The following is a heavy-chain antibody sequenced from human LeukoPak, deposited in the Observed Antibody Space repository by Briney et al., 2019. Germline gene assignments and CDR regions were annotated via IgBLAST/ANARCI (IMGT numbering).Heavy chain of an antibody. CDR2: IYYSGST. CDR3: AREGYYYDSSGYRETKTDY. V-gene: IGHV4-59*12. Sequence: SETLSLTCTVSGGSISSYYWSWIRQPPGKGLEWIGYIYYSGSTNYNPSLKSRVTISVDTSKNQFSLKLSSVTAADTAVYYCAREGYYYDSSGYRETKTDYWGQGTLVTVSS. D-gene: IGHD3-22*01. CDR1: GGSISSYY. J-gene: IGHJ4*02.